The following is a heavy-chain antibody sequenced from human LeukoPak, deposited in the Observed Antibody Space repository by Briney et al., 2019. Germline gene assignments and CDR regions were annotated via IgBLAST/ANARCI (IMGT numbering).Heavy chain of an antibody. Sequence: GGSLRLSCVGSGFSFSNSDMNWVRQAPGKGLEWVSSISTTSDYIYHADSVKGRFTISRDNAKNSLYLQMNSLRAEDTAVYYCARDLDSSGYISTGYYFDYWGQGTLVTVSS. V-gene: IGHV3-21*01. CDR3: ARDLDSSGYISTGYYFDY. CDR2: ISTTSDYI. CDR1: GFSFSNSD. D-gene: IGHD3-22*01. J-gene: IGHJ4*02.